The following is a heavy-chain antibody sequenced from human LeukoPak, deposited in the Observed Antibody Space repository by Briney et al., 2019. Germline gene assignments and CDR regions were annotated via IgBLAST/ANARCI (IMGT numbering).Heavy chain of an antibody. V-gene: IGHV3-23*01. CDR2: ISGSGGST. CDR3: AKDPGYDFWSGYSQNWFDP. CDR1: GFTFSSYA. D-gene: IGHD3-3*01. J-gene: IGHJ5*02. Sequence: GGSLRLSCAASGFTFSSYAMSWVRQAPGKGLEWVAAISGSGGSTYYADSVKGRFTISRDNSKNTLYLQMNSLRAEDTAVYYCAKDPGYDFWSGYSQNWFDPWGQGNLVTVSS.